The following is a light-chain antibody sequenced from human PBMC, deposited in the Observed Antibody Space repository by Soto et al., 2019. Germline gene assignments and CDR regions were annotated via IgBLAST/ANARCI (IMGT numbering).Light chain of an antibody. CDR1: QSVSSN. CDR3: QQYNNLPRYT. Sequence: EIVMTQSPATLSVSPGERATLSCRASQSVSSNLAWYQQKPGQAPRLLIYGASTRATGIPARFSGSGSGTEFTLTLSSLQSEDFAVYYCQQYNNLPRYTFGHGTKLEIK. J-gene: IGKJ2*01. CDR2: GAS. V-gene: IGKV3-15*01.